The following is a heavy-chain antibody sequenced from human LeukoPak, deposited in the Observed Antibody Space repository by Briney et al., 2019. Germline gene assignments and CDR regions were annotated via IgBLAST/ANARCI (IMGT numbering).Heavy chain of an antibody. CDR2: ISSSSSYI. CDR3: ARDLHYDILTGYANWFDP. CDR1: GGSISSSS. D-gene: IGHD3-9*01. V-gene: IGHV3-21*01. Sequence: ETLSLTCTVSGGSISSSSYYWGWIRQPPGKGLEWVSSISSSSSYIYYADSVKGRFTISRDNAKNSLYLQMNSLRAEDTAVYYCARDLHYDILTGYANWFDPWGQGTLVTVSS. J-gene: IGHJ5*02.